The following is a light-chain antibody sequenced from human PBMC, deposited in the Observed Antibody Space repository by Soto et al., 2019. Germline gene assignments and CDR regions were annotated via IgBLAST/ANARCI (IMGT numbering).Light chain of an antibody. CDR1: SSDVGGYKY. CDR2: EVD. J-gene: IGLJ3*02. V-gene: IGLV2-14*01. CDR3: SSYTSSNTWM. Sequence: QSALTQPASVSGSPGQSITISCTGTSSDVGGYKYVSWYQQHPGKAPKLMIYEVDNRPSGVSNRFSASKSGNTASLTISGLQAEDEADYYCSSYTSSNTWMFGGGTRLTVL.